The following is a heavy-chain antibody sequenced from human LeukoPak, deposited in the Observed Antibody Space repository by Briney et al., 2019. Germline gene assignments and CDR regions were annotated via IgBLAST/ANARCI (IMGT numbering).Heavy chain of an antibody. CDR1: GFTFSSYG. J-gene: IGHJ4*02. CDR3: AGISDYDFWSGNLYYFDY. V-gene: IGHV3-48*04. CDR2: MSSSGSTI. D-gene: IGHD3-3*01. Sequence: PGGCLRLSCAASGFTFSSYGMHWVRQAPGTGLEWVSYMSSSGSTIYYADSVKGRFTISRYNAKNSLYLQMNSLRVESMSADYCAGISDYDFWSGNLYYFDYWGQGTLVTVSS.